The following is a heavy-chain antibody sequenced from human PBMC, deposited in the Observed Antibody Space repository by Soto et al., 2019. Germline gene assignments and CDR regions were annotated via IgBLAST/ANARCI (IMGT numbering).Heavy chain of an antibody. CDR2: INVSNGNT. V-gene: IGHV1-3*01. Sequence: ASVKVSCKASGYKFSSYAIHWVRQAPGQRLEWMGRINVSNGNTKYSQKFQDRVTIIRDTSADTAYMEVSSLRSEDTAVYYCARGESGTTDFDYWGQGTLVTVSS. D-gene: IGHD1-1*01. CDR1: GYKFSSYA. CDR3: ARGESGTTDFDY. J-gene: IGHJ4*02.